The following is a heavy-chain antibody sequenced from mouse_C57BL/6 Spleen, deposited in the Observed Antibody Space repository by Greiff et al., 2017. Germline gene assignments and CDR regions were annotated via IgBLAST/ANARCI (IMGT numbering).Heavy chain of an antibody. CDR1: GFTFSDYG. J-gene: IGHJ4*01. Sequence: EVKLVESGGGLVKPGGSLKLSCAASGFTFSDYGMHWVRQAPEKGLEWVAYISSGSSTIYYADTVKGRFTMSRDNAKNALFLQMTSLRSEDTAMYYCARKEGSSGYAMDYWGQGTSVTVSS. V-gene: IGHV5-17*01. CDR2: ISSGSSTI. CDR3: ARKEGSSGYAMDY. D-gene: IGHD3-2*02.